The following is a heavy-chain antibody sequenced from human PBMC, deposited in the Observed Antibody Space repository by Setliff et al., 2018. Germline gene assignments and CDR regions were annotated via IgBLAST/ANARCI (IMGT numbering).Heavy chain of an antibody. J-gene: IGHJ4*02. CDR1: GGSINSGGFY. CDR2: FYSSGAT. CDR3: ARESATLGEFPLYYFDY. V-gene: IGHV4-61*09. Sequence: PSETLSLTCTVSGGSINSGGFYRSWLRQPAGKRLEWIGHFYSSGATDYNLSLKSRVTISLDTPKNQFSLKLTSVTAAATAVYFCARESATLGEFPLYYFDYWGQGIPVTVSS. D-gene: IGHD3-10*01.